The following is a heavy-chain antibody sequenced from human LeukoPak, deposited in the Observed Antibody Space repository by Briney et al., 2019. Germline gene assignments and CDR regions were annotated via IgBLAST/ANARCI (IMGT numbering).Heavy chain of an antibody. CDR3: ARDGEVVVTAFYFVY. CDR1: GFTFSSYS. Sequence: SGGSLRLSCAASGFTFSSYSMNWVRQAPGKGLEWVSSISSSSSYIYYADSVKGRFTISRDNAKNSLYLQMNSLRAEDTAVYYCARDGEVVVTAFYFVYWGQGTLVTVSS. J-gene: IGHJ4*02. CDR2: ISSSSSYI. D-gene: IGHD2-21*02. V-gene: IGHV3-21*01.